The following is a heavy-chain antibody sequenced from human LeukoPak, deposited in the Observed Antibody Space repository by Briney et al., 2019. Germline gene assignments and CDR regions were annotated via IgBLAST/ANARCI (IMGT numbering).Heavy chain of an antibody. CDR3: ARADCSSTSCYTPFDY. CDR1: GGTFSSYA. J-gene: IGHJ4*02. D-gene: IGHD2-2*02. Sequence: SVKVSCKASGGTFSSYAISWVRQAPGQGLEWMGGIIPIFGTANYAQKFQGRVTITADESTSAAYMELSSLRSEDTAVYYCARADCSSTSCYTPFDYWGQGTLVTVSS. CDR2: IIPIFGTA. V-gene: IGHV1-69*13.